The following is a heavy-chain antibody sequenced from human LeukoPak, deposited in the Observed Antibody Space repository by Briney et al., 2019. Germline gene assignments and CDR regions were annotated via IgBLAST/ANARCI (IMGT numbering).Heavy chain of an antibody. J-gene: IGHJ4*02. Sequence: GGSPRLSCAASGFTFSSYAVSWVRQAPGKGLEWVSSFSGSGGSTYSADSVKGRFTISRDNSKNTLYLQMNSLRAEDTALYYCAKDRSCTNDICHGDFDYWGQGTLVTVSS. CDR3: AKDRSCTNDICHGDFDY. D-gene: IGHD2-8*01. V-gene: IGHV3-23*01. CDR2: FSGSGGST. CDR1: GFTFSSYA.